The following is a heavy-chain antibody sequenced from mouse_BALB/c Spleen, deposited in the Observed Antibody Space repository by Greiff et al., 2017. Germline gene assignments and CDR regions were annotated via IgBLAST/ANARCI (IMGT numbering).Heavy chain of an antibody. D-gene: IGHD3-1*01. CDR3: AREGSSGLYAMDY. J-gene: IGHJ4*01. V-gene: IGHV1S56*01. CDR1: GYTFTSYD. CDR2: IYPGDGST. Sequence: QVQLKQSGPELVKPGASVKISCKASGYTFTSYDINWVKQRPGQGLEWIGCIYPGDGSTKYNEKFKGKATLTADKSSSTAYMQLSSLTSENSAVYFCAREGSSGLYAMDYWGQGTSVTVSS.